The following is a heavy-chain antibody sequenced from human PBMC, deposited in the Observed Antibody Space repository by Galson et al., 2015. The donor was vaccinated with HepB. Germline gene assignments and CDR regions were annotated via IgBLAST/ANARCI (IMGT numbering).Heavy chain of an antibody. CDR3: AKDGPNYYGSGSLDAFDI. D-gene: IGHD3-10*01. Sequence: SLRLSCAASGFTFSDYYMSWIRQAPGKGLEWVSYISSRGSTIYYADSVKGRFTITRDNAKNSLYLQMNSLRAEDTAVYYCAKDGPNYYGSGSLDAFDIWGQGTMVTVSS. J-gene: IGHJ3*02. V-gene: IGHV3-11*04. CDR2: ISSRGSTI. CDR1: GFTFSDYY.